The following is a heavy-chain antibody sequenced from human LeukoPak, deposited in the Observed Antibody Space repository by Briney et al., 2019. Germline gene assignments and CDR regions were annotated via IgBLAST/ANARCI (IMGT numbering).Heavy chain of an antibody. J-gene: IGHJ5*02. V-gene: IGHV4-34*01. D-gene: IGHD3-22*01. CDR2: INHNGST. CDR3: ARRTPTKVRSGYVTMRGRWFDP. Sequence: PSETLSLTCAVYGGSFSGYYWSWIRQPPGKGLEWIGEINHNGSTNYNPSLKSRVTLSVDPSKNLLSLKLTSVTAPDQAVFYFARRTPTKVRSGYVTMRGRWFDPWGQGTLVTVSS. CDR1: GGSFSGYY.